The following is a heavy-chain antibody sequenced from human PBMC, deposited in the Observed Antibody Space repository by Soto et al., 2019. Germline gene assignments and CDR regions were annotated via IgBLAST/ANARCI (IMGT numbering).Heavy chain of an antibody. CDR1: GYSFTSYW. CDR2: IYPGDSDT. D-gene: IGHD6-13*01. Sequence: GESLKISCKGAGYSFTSYWIGWVRPMPGKGLEWMGIIYPGDSDTRYSPSFQGQVTISADKSISTAYLQWSSLKASDTAMYYCARRPRIAAAGNYYYYGMDVWGQGTTVTVSS. J-gene: IGHJ6*02. CDR3: ARRPRIAAAGNYYYYGMDV. V-gene: IGHV5-51*01.